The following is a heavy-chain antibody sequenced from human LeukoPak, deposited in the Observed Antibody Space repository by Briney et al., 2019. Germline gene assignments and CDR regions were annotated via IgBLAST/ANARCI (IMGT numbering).Heavy chain of an antibody. CDR2: IKRDGSEE. D-gene: IGHD3-22*01. CDR3: ARHSSVLNSFDP. Sequence: GGSLRLSCVASKFTFSSSWMSWVRQAPGKGLEWVANIKRDGSEEYYVDSVKGRFTISRDNAKNSLYLQMNSLRAEDTAVYYCARHSSVLNSFDPWGQGTLVTVSS. CDR1: KFTFSSSW. J-gene: IGHJ5*02. V-gene: IGHV3-7*02.